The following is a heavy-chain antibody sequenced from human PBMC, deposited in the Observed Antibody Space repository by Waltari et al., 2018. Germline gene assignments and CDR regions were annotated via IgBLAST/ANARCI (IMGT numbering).Heavy chain of an antibody. CDR3: ARTYCTGGSCYNPFDH. D-gene: IGHD2-15*01. CDR1: GFSSTDYS. Sequence: EVQLVESGGGLVQPGGSLRLSCVASGFSSTDYSMHWVRQAPGKGLEWVSGTSWNSADIGYADSVKGRFTISRDNAKNSLSLQMSSLRPEDTALYYCARTYCTGGSCYNPFDHWGQGTLVTVSS. V-gene: IGHV3-9*02. J-gene: IGHJ4*02. CDR2: TSWNSADI.